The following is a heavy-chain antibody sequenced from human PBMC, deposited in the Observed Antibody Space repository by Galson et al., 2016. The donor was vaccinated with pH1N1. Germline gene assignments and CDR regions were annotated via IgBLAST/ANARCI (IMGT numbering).Heavy chain of an antibody. Sequence: SLRLSCAASGFTFGGYWMTWVRQAPGKGLEWVANIKRDGSVKNYVDSVKGRFAIARDNAKNSLYLEMNNLRAEDTALYYCARDSSPNDYRGFLDALDCWGQGTLVTVSS. CDR1: GFTFGGYW. J-gene: IGHJ4*02. CDR3: ARDSSPNDYRGFLDALDC. D-gene: IGHD4-23*01. CDR2: IKRDGSVK. V-gene: IGHV3-7*01.